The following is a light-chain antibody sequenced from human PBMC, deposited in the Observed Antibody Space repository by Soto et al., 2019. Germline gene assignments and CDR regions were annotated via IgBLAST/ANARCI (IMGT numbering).Light chain of an antibody. V-gene: IGKV1-39*01. CDR3: LQTYSTPRT. Sequence: DIQMTQSPSSLSASVGDRVTITCRASQNIDDYLNWYQQKPGKAPKLLIHAASSLHSGVPSRFSGSGSGTDFTLAINRLQPEDFATYYCLQTYSTPRTFGQGTKVEIK. CDR1: QNIDDY. CDR2: AAS. J-gene: IGKJ1*01.